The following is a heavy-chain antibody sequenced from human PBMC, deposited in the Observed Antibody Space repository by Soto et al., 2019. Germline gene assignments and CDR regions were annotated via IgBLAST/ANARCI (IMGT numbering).Heavy chain of an antibody. J-gene: IGHJ6*02. CDR1: GFTFSGSA. CDR3: TRRGIAARDLALGMDV. Sequence: EVQLVESGGGLVQPGGSLKLSCAASGFTFSGSATHWVRQASGKGLEWVGRIRSKANSYATAYAASVKGRFTISRDDSKNTAYLQMNSLKTEDTAVYYCTRRGIAARDLALGMDVWGQGTTVTVSS. CDR2: IRSKANSYAT. D-gene: IGHD6-13*01. V-gene: IGHV3-73*01.